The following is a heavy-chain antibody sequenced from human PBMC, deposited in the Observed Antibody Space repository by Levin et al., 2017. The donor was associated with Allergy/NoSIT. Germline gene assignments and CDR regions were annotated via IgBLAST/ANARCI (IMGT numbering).Heavy chain of an antibody. D-gene: IGHD2-21*02. CDR2: IKSKTDGGTT. J-gene: IGHJ6*02. CDR3: TTDLLPLAYCGGDCYSVYGMDV. V-gene: IGHV3-15*01. CDR1: GFTFSNAW. Sequence: GGSLRLSCAASGFTFSNAWMSWVRQAPGKGLEWVGRIKSKTDGGTTDYAAPVKGRFTISRDDSKNTLYLQMNSLKTEDTAVYYCTTDLLPLAYCGGDCYSVYGMDVWGQGTTVTVSS.